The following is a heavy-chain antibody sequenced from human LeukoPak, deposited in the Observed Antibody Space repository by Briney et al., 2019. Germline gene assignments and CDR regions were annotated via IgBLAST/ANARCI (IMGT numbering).Heavy chain of an antibody. CDR1: GYTFTGYY. CDR3: ARGYCSSTSCYLGGSAFDI. D-gene: IGHD2-2*01. CDR2: INPNSGGT. J-gene: IGHJ3*02. V-gene: IGHV1-2*02. Sequence: APVKVSCKASGYTFTGYYMHWVRQAPGQGLEWMGWINPNSGGTNYAQKFQGRVTMTRDTSISTAYMELSRLRSDDTAVYYCARGYCSSTSCYLGGSAFDIWGQGTMVTVSS.